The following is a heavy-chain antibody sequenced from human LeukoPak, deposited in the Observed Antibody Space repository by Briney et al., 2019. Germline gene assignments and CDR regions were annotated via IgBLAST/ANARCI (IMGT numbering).Heavy chain of an antibody. D-gene: IGHD1-26*01. CDR2: IYYTGST. V-gene: IGHV4-59*08. CDR3: ARHESAVGALFY. Sequence: SETLSLTCTVSGGSISSYYWSWIRQSPGKGLEWIGYIYYTGSTNYNPSLKSRVTISVDTSKNHFSLRLASVTAADTAMYYCARHESAVGALFYWGQGTLVTVSS. J-gene: IGHJ4*02. CDR1: GGSISSYY.